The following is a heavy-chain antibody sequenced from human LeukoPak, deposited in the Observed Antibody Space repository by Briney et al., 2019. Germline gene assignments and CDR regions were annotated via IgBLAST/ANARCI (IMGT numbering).Heavy chain of an antibody. CDR1: GLTFSSSW. CDR3: ARYSGSFPGWLDP. Sequence: GGSLRLSCAASGLTFSSSWMNWVRQAPGKGLEWVANINPAGSQKDYVDSVKGRFTISRGNAKNSVFLQMNSLRAEDTAVYYCARYSGSFPGWLDPWGPGTLVTVSS. CDR2: INPAGSQK. D-gene: IGHD5-12*01. J-gene: IGHJ5*02. V-gene: IGHV3-7*01.